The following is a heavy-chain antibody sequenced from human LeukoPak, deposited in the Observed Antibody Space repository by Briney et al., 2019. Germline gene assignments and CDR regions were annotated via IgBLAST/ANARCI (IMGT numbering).Heavy chain of an antibody. J-gene: IGHJ6*02. CDR3: AKDLIVVVPAANIDYYYYGMDV. CDR2: INHSGST. V-gene: IGHV4-34*01. D-gene: IGHD2-2*01. CDR1: GGSFSGYY. Sequence: LETLSLTCAVYGGSFSGYYWSWIRQPPGKGLEWLGEINHSGSTNYNPYLESRVTISVDPSKNQVSLKQSPVTAADTAVYYCAKDLIVVVPAANIDYYYYGMDVWGQGTTVTVSS.